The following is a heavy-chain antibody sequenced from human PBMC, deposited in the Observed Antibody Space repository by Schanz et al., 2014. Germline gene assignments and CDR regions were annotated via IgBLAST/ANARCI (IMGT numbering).Heavy chain of an antibody. D-gene: IGHD2-15*01. Sequence: QVQLVQSGADVKKPGASVKVSCKASGYTFTGYSMHWVRQAPGQGLEWMGRINPNSGGTNYAQKFQGRVTMTTDTSTSTAYMELRSLRSDDTAVYYCARGGDYIVVLVAVTREYYYHAMDVWGQGTTVTVSS. CDR3: ARGGDYIVVLVAVTREYYYHAMDV. J-gene: IGHJ6*02. CDR1: GYTFTGYS. CDR2: INPNSGGT. V-gene: IGHV1-2*06.